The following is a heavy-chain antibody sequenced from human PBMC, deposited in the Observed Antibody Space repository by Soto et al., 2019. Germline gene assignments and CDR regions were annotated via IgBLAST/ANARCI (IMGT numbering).Heavy chain of an antibody. Sequence: QVQLQESGPGLVKPSQTLSLTCTVSGGSISSGGYYWSWIRQHPGKGLEWIGYIYYSGSTYYNPSLKSRVTISVDTSKNQFYLKLSSVTAADTAVYYCARAPYDFWSGWGYYFDYWGQGTLVTVSS. CDR3: ARAPYDFWSGWGYYFDY. CDR1: GGSISSGGYY. J-gene: IGHJ4*02. CDR2: IYYSGST. D-gene: IGHD3-3*01. V-gene: IGHV4-31*03.